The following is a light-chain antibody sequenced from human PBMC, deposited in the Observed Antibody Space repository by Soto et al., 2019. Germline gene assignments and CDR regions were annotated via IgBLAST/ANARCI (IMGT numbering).Light chain of an antibody. Sequence: QSALTQPPSASGSPGQSVTISCTGTSSDVGGYNYVSWYQQHPGKAPKLMISEVNKRPSGVPDRFSGSKSGNTASLTFSGLQAEDEADYYCSSYAGSNNVVFGGGTKLTVL. CDR2: EVN. CDR1: SSDVGGYNY. V-gene: IGLV2-8*01. CDR3: SSYAGSNNVV. J-gene: IGLJ2*01.